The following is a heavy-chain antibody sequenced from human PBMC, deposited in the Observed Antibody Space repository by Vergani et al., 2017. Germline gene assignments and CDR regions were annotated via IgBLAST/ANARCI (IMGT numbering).Heavy chain of an antibody. D-gene: IGHD3-22*01. J-gene: IGHJ4*02. Sequence: QVQLVQSGAEVKKPGASVKVSCKASGYTFTSYGISWVRQAPGQGLEWMGWISAYNGNTNYAQKLQGRVTMSTDTSTSTAYMGLRSLRSDDTAVYYCARDSYDCSGLGHPHYWGQGTLVTVSS. CDR2: ISAYNGNT. V-gene: IGHV1-18*04. CDR3: ARDSYDCSGLGHPHY. CDR1: GYTFTSYG.